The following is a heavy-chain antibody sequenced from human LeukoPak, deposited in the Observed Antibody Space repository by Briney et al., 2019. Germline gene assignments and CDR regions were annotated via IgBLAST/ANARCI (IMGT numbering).Heavy chain of an antibody. CDR3: ARGSKTTVTTGTFDY. CDR2: INPSGGST. J-gene: IGHJ4*02. D-gene: IGHD4-17*01. CDR1: GYTFTSYY. Sequence: ASVKVSCKASGYTFTSYYMHWVRQAPGQGLEWMGIINPSGGSTSYAQKFQGRVTMTRDMSTSTDYMELSSLRSEDTAVYYCARGSKTTVTTGTFDYWGQGTLVTVSS. V-gene: IGHV1-46*01.